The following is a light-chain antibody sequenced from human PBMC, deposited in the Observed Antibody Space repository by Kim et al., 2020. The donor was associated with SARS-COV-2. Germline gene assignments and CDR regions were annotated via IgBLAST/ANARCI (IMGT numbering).Light chain of an antibody. Sequence: SPGERATLSCRASQSVSSNYLAWYQQKPGQAPRLLIYGASSRATGIPDRFSGSGSGTDFTLTISRLEPEDFAVYYCQQYGSSPKLTFGGGTKLEI. J-gene: IGKJ4*01. V-gene: IGKV3-20*01. CDR3: QQYGSSPKLT. CDR1: QSVSSNY. CDR2: GAS.